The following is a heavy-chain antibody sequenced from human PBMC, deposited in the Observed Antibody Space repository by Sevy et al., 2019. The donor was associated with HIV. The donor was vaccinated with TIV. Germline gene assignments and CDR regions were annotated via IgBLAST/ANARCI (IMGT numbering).Heavy chain of an antibody. CDR2: MSDSGDTT. CDR3: AKGFTAIRVLRRGIEYFYYGMDV. Sequence: GGSLRLSCAASGFTFKNYGMTWVRQAPGKGLEWVSTMSDSGDTTYYVDSVKGRFTISRDNSKNMLYLQMSDLRVEDTALYYCAKGFTAIRVLRRGIEYFYYGMDVWGQGTTVTVSS. D-gene: IGHD3-10*01. V-gene: IGHV3-23*01. CDR1: GFTFKNYG. J-gene: IGHJ6*02.